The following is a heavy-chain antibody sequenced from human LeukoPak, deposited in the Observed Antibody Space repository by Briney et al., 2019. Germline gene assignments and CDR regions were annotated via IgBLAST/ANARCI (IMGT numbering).Heavy chain of an antibody. V-gene: IGHV3-64*01. CDR3: ARGYGGDTYYYDSSGYTPADY. Sequence: GGSLRLSCAASGFTFSSYAMHWVRQAPGKGLEYVSAISSSGGSTYYANSVKGRFTISRDNSKNTLYLQMGSLRAEDMAVYYCARGYGGDTYYYDSSGYTPADYWGQGTLVTVSS. CDR1: GFTFSSYA. J-gene: IGHJ4*02. CDR2: ISSSGGST. D-gene: IGHD3-22*01.